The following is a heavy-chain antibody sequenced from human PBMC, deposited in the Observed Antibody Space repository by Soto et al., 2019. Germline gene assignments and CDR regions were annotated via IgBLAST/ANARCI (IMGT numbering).Heavy chain of an antibody. D-gene: IGHD3-10*01. V-gene: IGHV4-4*02. CDR2: IYHSGST. CDR1: GGSISSSNL. CDR3: ARGQGTRENWFDP. J-gene: IGHJ5*02. Sequence: SETLSLTCAVSGGSISSSNLLSCVRQPPGKGLEWIGEIYHSGSTNYNPSLKSRVTISVDKSKNQFSLKLSSVTAADTAVYYCARGQGTRENWFDPWGQGTLVTVYS.